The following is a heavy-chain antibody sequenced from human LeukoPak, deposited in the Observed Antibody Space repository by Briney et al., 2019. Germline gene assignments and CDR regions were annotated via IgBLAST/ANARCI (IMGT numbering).Heavy chain of an antibody. Sequence: GGSLRLSCAASGFTFSNYEMNWVRQAPGKGLEWVSYISSSGSTVYYADSVKGRFTISRDNAKSSLYLQMNSLRAEDTAVYYCARSPRGYSFYFDYWGQGTLVTVSS. CDR1: GFTFSNYE. CDR2: ISSSGSTV. CDR3: ARSPRGYSFYFDY. V-gene: IGHV3-48*03. J-gene: IGHJ4*02. D-gene: IGHD3-22*01.